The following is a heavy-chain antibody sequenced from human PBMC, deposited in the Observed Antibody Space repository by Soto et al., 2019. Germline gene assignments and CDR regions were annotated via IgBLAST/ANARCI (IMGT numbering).Heavy chain of an antibody. CDR2: ISTYNGDT. D-gene: IGHD2-15*01. CDR3: ARYCVAPYYYYGMDG. J-gene: IGHJ6*02. Sequence: ASVKVSCKASGYTFTRSGISWVRQAPGQGLEWMGWISTYNGDTNYAQTFQDRVTMTTDTSTSTAYMELRSLRSDDTAVYYCARYCVAPYYYYGMDGWGQGTPVTVSS. V-gene: IGHV1-18*01. CDR1: GYTFTRSG.